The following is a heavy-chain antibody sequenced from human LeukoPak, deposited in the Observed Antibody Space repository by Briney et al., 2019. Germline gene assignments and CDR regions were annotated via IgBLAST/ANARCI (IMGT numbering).Heavy chain of an antibody. CDR1: GFTFSSYA. Sequence: GGSLRLSCAAPGFTFSSYAMHWVRQAPGKGLEWVAVISYDGSNKSYADSVKGRFTISRDNSKNTLYLQMNSLRAEDTAVYYCATLAAAGTRNYFDYWGQGTLVTVSS. CDR2: ISYDGSNK. V-gene: IGHV3-30-3*01. D-gene: IGHD6-13*01. J-gene: IGHJ4*02. CDR3: ATLAAAGTRNYFDY.